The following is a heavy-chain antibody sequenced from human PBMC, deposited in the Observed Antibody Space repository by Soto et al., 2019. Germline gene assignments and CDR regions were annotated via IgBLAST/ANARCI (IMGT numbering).Heavy chain of an antibody. D-gene: IGHD3-3*01. V-gene: IGHV1-24*01. CDR2: FDPEDGET. CDR3: ATLSNDFWGGPNNWFDP. J-gene: IGHJ5*02. Sequence: GASVKVSCKVSGYTLTELSMHWVRQAPGKGLEWMGGFDPEDGETIYAQKFQGRVTMTEDTSTDTAYMELSSLRSKDTAVYYCATLSNDFWGGPNNWFDPWGQGTLVTVSS. CDR1: GYTLTELS.